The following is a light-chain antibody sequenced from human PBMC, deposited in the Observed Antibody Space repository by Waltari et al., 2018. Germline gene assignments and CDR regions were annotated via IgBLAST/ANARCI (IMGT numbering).Light chain of an antibody. V-gene: IGKV3-20*01. J-gene: IGKJ4*01. CDR2: GAS. Sequence: EIVLTQSPGPLSLSPGERATLSCRASQNVDNNSLAWFQQKPGQTPRLLIHGASSRATGIPDRFSGSGSGTDFTLTISRREPEDFAVYYCQQYGSSALTFGGGTKVEIK. CDR1: QNVDNNS. CDR3: QQYGSSALT.